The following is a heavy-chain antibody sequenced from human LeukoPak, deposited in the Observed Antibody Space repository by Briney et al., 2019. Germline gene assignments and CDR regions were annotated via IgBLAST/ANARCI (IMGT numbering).Heavy chain of an antibody. Sequence: SGGSLRLSCAASGFTFNSYWMHWVRQAPGKGLVWVSRINSDGSDTSYADSVKGRFTISRDNAKNTLYLHMNSLRAEDTAVYYCARGGIELWSRDYWGQGTLVTVSS. CDR3: ARGGIELWSRDY. CDR1: GFTFNSYW. V-gene: IGHV3-74*01. D-gene: IGHD5-18*01. CDR2: INSDGSDT. J-gene: IGHJ4*02.